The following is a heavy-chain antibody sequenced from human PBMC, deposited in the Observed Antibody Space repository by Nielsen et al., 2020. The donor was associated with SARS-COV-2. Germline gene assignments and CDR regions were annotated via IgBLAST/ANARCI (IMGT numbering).Heavy chain of an antibody. V-gene: IGHV5-10-1*01. CDR1: GYSFTSYW. J-gene: IGHJ4*02. CDR2: IDPSDSYT. Sequence: KVSCKGSGYSFTSYWISWVRQMPGKGLEWMGRIDPSDSYTNYSPSFQGHVTISADKSISTAYLQWSSLKASDTAMYYCAESGYDYSTVYWGQGTLVTVSS. D-gene: IGHD5-12*01. CDR3: AESGYDYSTVY.